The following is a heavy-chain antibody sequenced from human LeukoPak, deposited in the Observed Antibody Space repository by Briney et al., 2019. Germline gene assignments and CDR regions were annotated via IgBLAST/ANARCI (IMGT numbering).Heavy chain of an antibody. CDR2: IYYSGTT. J-gene: IGHJ3*02. CDR3: AKKILGYDHAFYI. Sequence: SETLSLTCTVSGGSINTYYWRWIRQPPGKGLEWIGYIYYSGTTNYNPSLRSRVTISLDTSKNQFSLKLSSVTAADRAVYYCAKKILGYDHAFYIWGQGTVVTVSS. V-gene: IGHV4-59*01. D-gene: IGHD2-15*01. CDR1: GGSINTYY.